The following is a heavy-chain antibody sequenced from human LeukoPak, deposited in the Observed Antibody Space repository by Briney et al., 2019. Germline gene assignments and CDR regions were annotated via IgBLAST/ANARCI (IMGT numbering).Heavy chain of an antibody. D-gene: IGHD5-18*01. CDR2: INPSGGST. Sequence: ASVKVSCKASGYTFTSYYMHWVRQAPGQGLEWMGIINPSGGSTSYAQKFQGRVTMTRDTSTSTVYMELSSLRSEDTAVYYCARGRGGTAMVTYLFDYWGQGTLVTVSS. J-gene: IGHJ4*02. CDR3: ARGRGGTAMVTYLFDY. V-gene: IGHV1-46*01. CDR1: GYTFTSYY.